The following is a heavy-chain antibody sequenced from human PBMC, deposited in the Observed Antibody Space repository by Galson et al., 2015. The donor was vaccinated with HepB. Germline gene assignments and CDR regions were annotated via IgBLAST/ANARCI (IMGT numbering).Heavy chain of an antibody. CDR1: GFTFSSYA. Sequence: SLRLSCAASGFTFSSYAMHWVRQAPGKGLEWVAVISYDGSNKYYADSVKGRFTISRDNSKNTLYLQMNSLRAEDTAVYYCAREGEMATIFGYFDYWGQGTLVTVSS. CDR3: AREGEMATIFGYFDY. J-gene: IGHJ4*02. V-gene: IGHV3-30-3*01. CDR2: ISYDGSNK. D-gene: IGHD5-24*01.